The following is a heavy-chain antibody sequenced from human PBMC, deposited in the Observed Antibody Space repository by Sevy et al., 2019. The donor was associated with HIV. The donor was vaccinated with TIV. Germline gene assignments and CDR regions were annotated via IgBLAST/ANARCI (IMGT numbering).Heavy chain of an antibody. CDR1: GFTFSTYG. Sequence: GGSLRLSCAASGFTFSTYGMHWVRQAPGKGLEWVAVIWFDGNSTYYADSVKGRFTISRDIAKNTLHLQMNSLRAEDTAVYYCARDLEFYDYGDYGPAFMPDYWGQGTLVTVSS. D-gene: IGHD4-17*01. J-gene: IGHJ4*02. CDR2: IWFDGNST. V-gene: IGHV3-33*01. CDR3: ARDLEFYDYGDYGPAFMPDY.